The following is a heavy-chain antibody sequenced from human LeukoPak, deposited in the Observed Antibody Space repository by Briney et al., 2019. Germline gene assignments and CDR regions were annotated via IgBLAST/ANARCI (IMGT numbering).Heavy chain of an antibody. CDR3: VRDRNDGFWSGYYTNYFDH. V-gene: IGHV3-7*01. CDR1: GFTFGTFW. J-gene: IGHJ4*02. CDR2: IKQDGTEN. D-gene: IGHD3-3*01. Sequence: GGSLRLSCAASGFTFGTFWMTWVRQAPGKGLEWVATIKQDGTENYYVDSVKGRFTISRDSAKDSLYLEMNSLRAEDTAVYYCVRDRNDGFWSGYYTNYFDHWGQGALVTVSS.